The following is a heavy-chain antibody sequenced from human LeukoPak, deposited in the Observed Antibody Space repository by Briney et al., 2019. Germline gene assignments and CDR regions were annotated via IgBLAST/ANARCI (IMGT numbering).Heavy chain of an antibody. CDR2: KYYSGSA. J-gene: IGHJ3*02. Sequence: SETLSLTCTVSGVSVSDGRYYWTWIRQLPGTGLEWIGYKYYSGSANYTPSRQRRLTISIYTTKNQFSLQLGSVTAADTATYYCATPYGSGSSCLDIFNMWGQGTRVTVSS. CDR1: GVSVSDGRYY. CDR3: ATPYGSGSSCLDIFNM. D-gene: IGHD6-19*01. V-gene: IGHV4-31*03.